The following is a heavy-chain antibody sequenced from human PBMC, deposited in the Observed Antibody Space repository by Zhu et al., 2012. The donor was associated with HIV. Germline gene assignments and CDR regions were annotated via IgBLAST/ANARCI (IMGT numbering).Heavy chain of an antibody. CDR3: ARTGDDNHHASFDI. V-gene: IGHV4-38-2*01. Sequence: QVQLQGSGPGLVKPSETLSLTCDVSGSSINTANYWGWIRQPPGKGLEWIANIYRSGATYYNSSLRSRATISLDTSRNLFLLRLNSVTAADTAIYYCARTGDDNHHASFDIWDQGTLITVSS. J-gene: IGHJ4*01. CDR1: GSSINTANY. CDR2: IYRSGAT. D-gene: IGHD2-21*01.